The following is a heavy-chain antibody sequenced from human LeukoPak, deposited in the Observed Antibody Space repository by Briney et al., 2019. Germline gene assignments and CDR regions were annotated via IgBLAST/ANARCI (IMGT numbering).Heavy chain of an antibody. J-gene: IGHJ5*02. V-gene: IGHV1-8*01. CDR2: INPNSGNT. CDR1: GYTFTSYD. CDR3: ARAVRARPIAPVGTGEDWFDP. Sequence: ASVKVSCKASGYTFTSYDINWVRQATGQGLEWMGWINPNSGNTGYAQKFQGRVTMTRNTSISTAYMELSSLRSEDTAVYYCARAVRARPIAPVGTGEDWFDPWCQGTLVTVSS. D-gene: IGHD6-13*01.